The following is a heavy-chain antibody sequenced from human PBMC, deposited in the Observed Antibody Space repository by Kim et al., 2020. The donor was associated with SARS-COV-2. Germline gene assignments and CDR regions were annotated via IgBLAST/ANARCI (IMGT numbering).Heavy chain of an antibody. Sequence: SETLSLTCTVSGGSISSSSYYWGWIRQPPGKGLEWIGSIYYSGSTYYNPSLKSRVTISVDTSKNQFSLKLSSVTAADTAVYYCARQKRSYTYYYDSSEIIAFDIWGQGTMVTVSS. CDR1: GGSISSSSYY. J-gene: IGHJ3*02. CDR2: IYYSGST. CDR3: ARQKRSYTYYYDSSEIIAFDI. D-gene: IGHD3-22*01. V-gene: IGHV4-39*01.